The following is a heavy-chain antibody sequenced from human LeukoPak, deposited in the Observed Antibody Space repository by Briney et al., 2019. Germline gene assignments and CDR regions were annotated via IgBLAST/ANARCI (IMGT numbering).Heavy chain of an antibody. CDR3: ARDKGISVAGTGGFDH. CDR1: GFTFSSYA. Sequence: PGGSLRLSCAASGFTFSSYAMHWVRQAPGKGLEWVAVISYDGSNKYYADSVKGRFTISRDNSKNTLYLQMNSLRAEDTAVYYCARDKGISVAGTGGFDHWGQGTLVTVSS. CDR2: ISYDGSNK. D-gene: IGHD6-19*01. J-gene: IGHJ4*02. V-gene: IGHV3-30-3*01.